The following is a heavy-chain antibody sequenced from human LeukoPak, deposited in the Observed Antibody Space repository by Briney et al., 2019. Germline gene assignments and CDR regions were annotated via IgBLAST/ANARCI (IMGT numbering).Heavy chain of an antibody. CDR2: INHSGST. J-gene: IGHJ4*02. D-gene: IGHD1-26*01. Sequence: PSETLSLTCAAYGGSFSGYYWSWIRQPSGKGLEWIGEINHSGSTNYKPSLKSRVTISVDTSKNQFSLKLSSVTAADTGVYYCARGPTGATRFDYWGQGTLVTVSS. V-gene: IGHV4-34*01. CDR1: GGSFSGYY. CDR3: ARGPTGATRFDY.